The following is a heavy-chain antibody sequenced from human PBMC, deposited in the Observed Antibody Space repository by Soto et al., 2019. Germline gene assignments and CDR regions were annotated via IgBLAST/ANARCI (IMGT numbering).Heavy chain of an antibody. CDR2: ISAYNGNT. CDR1: GYTFTSYG. D-gene: IGHD3-9*01. Sequence: ASVKVSCKASGYTFTSYGISWVRQAPGQGLEWMGRISAYNGNTNYAQKLQGRVTMTTDTSTSTAYMELRSLRSDDTAVYYCARADYDILTGYEHYGMDVWGQGTTVTVSS. CDR3: ARADYDILTGYEHYGMDV. V-gene: IGHV1-18*01. J-gene: IGHJ6*02.